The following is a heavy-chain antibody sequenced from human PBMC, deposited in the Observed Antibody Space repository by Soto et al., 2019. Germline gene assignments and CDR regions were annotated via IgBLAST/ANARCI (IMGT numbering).Heavy chain of an antibody. Sequence: SVKLSCKASVGTFSSYAISWLRHAPGQGLEWMGGIIPIFGTANYAQKFQGRVTITADESTSTAYMELSSLRSEDTAVYYCASVYYYDSSGYYFDYWGQGTLVTVSS. CDR3: ASVYYYDSSGYYFDY. CDR2: IIPIFGTA. J-gene: IGHJ4*02. V-gene: IGHV1-69*13. D-gene: IGHD3-22*01. CDR1: VGTFSSYA.